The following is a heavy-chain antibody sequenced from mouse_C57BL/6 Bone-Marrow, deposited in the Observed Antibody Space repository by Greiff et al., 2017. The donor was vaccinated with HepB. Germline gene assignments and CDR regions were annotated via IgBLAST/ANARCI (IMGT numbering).Heavy chain of an antibody. CDR2: INPGSGGT. J-gene: IGHJ4*01. V-gene: IGHV1-54*01. CDR3: ARSPYYYGSSYDAMDY. Sequence: VQLQQSGAELVRPGTSVKVSCKASGYAFTNYLIEWVKQRPGQGLEWIGVINPGSGGTNYNEKFKGKATLTADKSSSTAYMQLSSLTSEDSAVYFWARSPYYYGSSYDAMDYWGQGTSVTVSS. CDR1: GYAFTNYL. D-gene: IGHD1-1*01.